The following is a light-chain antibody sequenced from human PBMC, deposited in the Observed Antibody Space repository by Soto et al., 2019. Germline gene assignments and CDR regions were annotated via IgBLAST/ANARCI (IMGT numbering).Light chain of an antibody. Sequence: QTVVTQEPSFSVSPGGTVTLTCGLSSGSVSTAYYPSWYQHTPGQAPRTLIYNTNSRFSGVPDRFSGAIVGNKAALTIAGAQAEDESDYYCVLYMGFGSVIFGGGTKLTV. CDR3: VLYMGFGSVI. CDR1: SGSVSTAYY. V-gene: IGLV8-61*01. CDR2: NTN. J-gene: IGLJ2*01.